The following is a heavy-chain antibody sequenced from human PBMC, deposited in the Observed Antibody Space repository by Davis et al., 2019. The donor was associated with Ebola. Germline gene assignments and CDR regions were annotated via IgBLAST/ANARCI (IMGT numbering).Heavy chain of an antibody. Sequence: PGGSLRLSCVASGFTFSRNAMHWVRQAPGKGLEWVAVTSDDGSREFYADSVKGRFAISRDNSKNTVYLQMNTLRPEDTAVYYCAKDRVELWLPLDYYYYCLDDWGKGTTVTVSS. CDR3: AKDRVELWLPLDYYYYCLDD. CDR2: TSDDGSRE. CDR1: GFTFSRNA. V-gene: IGHV3-30*18. J-gene: IGHJ6*03. D-gene: IGHD5-12*01.